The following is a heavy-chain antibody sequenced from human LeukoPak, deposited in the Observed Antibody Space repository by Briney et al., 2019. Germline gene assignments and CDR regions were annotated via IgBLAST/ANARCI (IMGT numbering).Heavy chain of an antibody. V-gene: IGHV4-39*07. CDR1: GGSISSSPYY. D-gene: IGHD5-18*01. J-gene: IGHJ5*02. Sequence: SETLSLTCTVSGGSISSSPYYWGWIRQPPGKGLEWIGSIYYSGATHYSPSLESRVTISVDTSKNQFSLKLASVTAADTAIYYCAKGAGGFSYYNWFDPWGQGTLVTVSS. CDR3: AKGAGGFSYYNWFDP. CDR2: IYYSGAT.